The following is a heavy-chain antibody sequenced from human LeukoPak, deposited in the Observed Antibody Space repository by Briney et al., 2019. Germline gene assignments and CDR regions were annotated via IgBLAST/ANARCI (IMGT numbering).Heavy chain of an antibody. J-gene: IGHJ6*03. CDR1: GFPFSSYE. CDR3: ATDPTTGSGGAYFYMNV. V-gene: IGHV3-48*03. CDR2: INSSGSTI. Sequence: PGGSLRLSCAASGFPFSSYEMNWVRQAPGKGLEWVSYINSSGSTIYQADSVKGRFTISRDNANNSLYLQMNSLRAEDTAAHYFATDPTTGSGGAYFYMNVGGTGTTLPVSS. D-gene: IGHD3-9*01.